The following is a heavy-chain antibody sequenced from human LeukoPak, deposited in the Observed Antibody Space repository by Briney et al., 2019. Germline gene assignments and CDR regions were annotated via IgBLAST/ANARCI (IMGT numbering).Heavy chain of an antibody. V-gene: IGHV4-59*02. CDR2: IYHTGST. CDR3: ASRKLGNDY. CDR1: GGSVSDYY. D-gene: IGHD7-27*01. J-gene: IGHJ4*02. Sequence: SETLSLTCTISGGSVSDYYWSWIRQSPGKGLEWIGYIYHTGSTSYSPSLKSRVTISADTSQTQFSLKLSSVTAADTAVYYCASRKLGNDYWGQGTLVTVSS.